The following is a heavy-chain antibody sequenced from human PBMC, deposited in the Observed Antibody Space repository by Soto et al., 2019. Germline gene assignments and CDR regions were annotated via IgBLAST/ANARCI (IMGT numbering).Heavy chain of an antibody. Sequence: ASVKVSFKASGYTFTSYYMHWVRQAPGQGLEWMGIINPSGGSTSYAQKFQGRVIMTRDTSTSTVYMELSSLRSEDTAVYYCARAYCSSTSCYGSYYYYGMDVWGQGTTVTVSS. CDR3: ARAYCSSTSCYGSYYYYGMDV. V-gene: IGHV1-46*01. D-gene: IGHD2-2*01. J-gene: IGHJ6*02. CDR2: INPSGGST. CDR1: GYTFTSYY.